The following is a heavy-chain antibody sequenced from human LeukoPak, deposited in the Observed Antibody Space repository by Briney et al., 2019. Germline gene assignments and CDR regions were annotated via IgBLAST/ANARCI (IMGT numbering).Heavy chain of an antibody. Sequence: PGGPLTLSCAASGFTFSTSWMYWLRQAPGKGLVWVSLIYADGGMTTYAGAVKGRFTISRGNAKTPLYLQMNTLRAEDTAVYYCARYSGYGAFDIWGQGTVVTVSS. V-gene: IGHV3-74*01. J-gene: IGHJ3*02. CDR1: GFTFSTSW. D-gene: IGHD5-12*01. CDR2: IYADGGMT. CDR3: ARYSGYGAFDI.